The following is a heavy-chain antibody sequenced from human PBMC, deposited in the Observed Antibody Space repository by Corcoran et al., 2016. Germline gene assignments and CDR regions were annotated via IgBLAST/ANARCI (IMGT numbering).Heavy chain of an antibody. J-gene: IGHJ4*02. V-gene: IGHV3-30*18. CDR2: ISYDGSNK. CDR3: AKSKLHYYDSSGYYYDDS. Sequence: QVQLVESGGGVVQPGRSLRLSCAASGFTFSSYGMHWVRQAPGKGLEWVAVISYDGSNKYYADSVKGRFTISRDNSKNTLYLQMNSLRVEDTAVYSCAKSKLHYYDSSGYYYDDSWGQGTLVTVSS. D-gene: IGHD3-22*01. CDR1: GFTFSSYG.